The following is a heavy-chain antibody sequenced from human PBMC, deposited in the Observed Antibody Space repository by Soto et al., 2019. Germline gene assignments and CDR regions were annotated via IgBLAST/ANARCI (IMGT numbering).Heavy chain of an antibody. CDR1: GFTFSSYA. J-gene: IGHJ6*03. CDR3: AKDSPAAIFAHYYYYYMDV. V-gene: IGHV3-23*01. D-gene: IGHD2-2*01. CDR2: ISGSGGST. Sequence: VQLLESGGGLVQPGGSLRLSCAASGFTFSSYAMSWVRQAPGKGLEWVSAISGSGGSTYYADSVKGRFTISRDNSKNTLYLQMNSLRAEDTAVYYCAKDSPAAIFAHYYYYYMDVWGKGTTVTVSS.